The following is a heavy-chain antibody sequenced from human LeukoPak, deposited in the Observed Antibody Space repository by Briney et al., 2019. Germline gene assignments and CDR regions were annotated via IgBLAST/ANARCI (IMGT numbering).Heavy chain of an antibody. J-gene: IGHJ4*02. CDR1: GFTFSRYW. CDR2: IKQDGSET. CDR3: ARDKGDYHTSGSLFTF. Sequence: GGSLRLSCAASGFTFSRYWMSWVRQTPQKGLEWVANIKQDGSETYYVDSVKGRFTISRDNAKNSLYLQMNSLRVEDTAVYYCARDKGDYHTSGSLFTFGGQGTLVTVSS. D-gene: IGHD3-22*01. V-gene: IGHV3-7*03.